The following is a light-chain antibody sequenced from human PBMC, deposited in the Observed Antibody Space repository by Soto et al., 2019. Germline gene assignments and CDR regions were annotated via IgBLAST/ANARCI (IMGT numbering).Light chain of an antibody. J-gene: IGKJ5*01. V-gene: IGKV1-12*01. CDR1: HYIDSW. CDR3: QQAYSFPIT. Sequence: DIKMTQSPSSVSASVGDTVTITCRASHYIDSWLAWYQQKPGKAPKRLIYDASRLRSGVPSTFSGSRSGTDFTLTITDLQPEDFATYYCQQAYSFPITFGQGTRLEIK. CDR2: DAS.